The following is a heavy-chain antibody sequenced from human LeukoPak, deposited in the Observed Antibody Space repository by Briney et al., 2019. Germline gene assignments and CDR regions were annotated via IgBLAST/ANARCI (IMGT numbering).Heavy chain of an antibody. J-gene: IGHJ4*02. CDR3: ARADIVVVPAPIRYYFDY. V-gene: IGHV4-34*01. Sequence: SETLSLTCAVYGGSFSGYYWSWIRQPPGKGLEWIGEINHSGSTNYNPSLKSRVTISVDTSKNQFSLKLSSVTAADTAVYYCARADIVVVPAPIRYYFDYWGQGTLVTVSS. D-gene: IGHD2-2*01. CDR1: GGSFSGYY. CDR2: INHSGST.